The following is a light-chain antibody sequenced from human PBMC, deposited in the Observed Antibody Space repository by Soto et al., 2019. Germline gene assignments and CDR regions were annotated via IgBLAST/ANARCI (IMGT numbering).Light chain of an antibody. J-gene: IGKJ1*01. CDR1: QNVNNY. V-gene: IGKV3-20*01. CDR3: QQFAVAPWT. CDR2: GAS. Sequence: EIVLTQSPGTLSLSPGQRATLSCRASQNVNNYLAWYQHKPGQAPRLLIYGASSRATGIPDRISGRGSGTDFTLNISRLEPDDFAVYYCQQFAVAPWTFGQGTKVDIK.